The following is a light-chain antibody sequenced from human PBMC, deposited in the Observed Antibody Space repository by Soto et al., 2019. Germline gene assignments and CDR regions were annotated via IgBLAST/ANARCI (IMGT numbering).Light chain of an antibody. Sequence: QSALTQPPSASGSPGQSVTTSCTGTSSDVGGYNYVSWYQQHPGKAPKLMISEVSKRPSGVPDPFSGSKSGNTASLTVSGLQAEDEADYYCSSFAGNNNLVFGGGTKLTVL. CDR3: SSFAGNNNLV. CDR2: EVS. V-gene: IGLV2-8*01. CDR1: SSDVGGYNY. J-gene: IGLJ2*01.